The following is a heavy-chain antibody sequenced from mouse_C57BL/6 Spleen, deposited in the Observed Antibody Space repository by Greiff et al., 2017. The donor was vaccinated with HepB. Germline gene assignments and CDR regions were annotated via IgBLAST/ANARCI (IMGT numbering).Heavy chain of an antibody. CDR3: TREGDITTVVATDYAMDY. D-gene: IGHD1-1*01. J-gene: IGHJ4*01. CDR1: GYTFTDYE. V-gene: IGHV1-15*01. Sequence: VQRVESGAELVRPGASVTLSCKASGYTFTDYEMHWVKQTPVHGLEWIGAIDPETGGTAYNQKFKGKAILTADKSSSTAYMELRSLTSEDSAVYYCTREGDITTVVATDYAMDYWGQGTSVTVSS. CDR2: IDPETGGT.